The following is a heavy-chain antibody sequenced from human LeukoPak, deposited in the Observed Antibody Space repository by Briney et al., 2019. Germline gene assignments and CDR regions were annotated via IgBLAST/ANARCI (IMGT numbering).Heavy chain of an antibody. CDR1: GFTFSSYA. CDR3: AKAGCSYATCYDDY. Sequence: PGGSLRLSCAASGFTFSSYAMSWVRQAPGKGLEWVSVISGSGGSAYYADSVKGRFTISRDNPKSTLYLQMNSLRAEDTAVYYCAKAGCSYATCYDDYWGQGILVTVSS. V-gene: IGHV3-23*01. CDR2: ISGSGGSA. D-gene: IGHD2-2*01. J-gene: IGHJ4*02.